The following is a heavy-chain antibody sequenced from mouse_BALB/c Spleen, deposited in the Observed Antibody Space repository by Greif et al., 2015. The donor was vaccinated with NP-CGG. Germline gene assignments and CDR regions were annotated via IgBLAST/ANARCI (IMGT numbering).Heavy chain of an antibody. CDR1: GYTFTEYT. J-gene: IGHJ1*01. V-gene: IGHV1-18*01. Sequence: VQLQQPGPELVKPGASVKISCKTSGYTFTEYTLHWVKQSHGKSLEWIGGINPNNGGTIYNQKFKDKATLTEDRSSSAGKMGLRSLTSEDSAVYYCVRKRYGSWWFDVWGAGTTVTVSS. D-gene: IGHD2-1*01. CDR2: INPNNGGT. CDR3: VRKRYGSWWFDV.